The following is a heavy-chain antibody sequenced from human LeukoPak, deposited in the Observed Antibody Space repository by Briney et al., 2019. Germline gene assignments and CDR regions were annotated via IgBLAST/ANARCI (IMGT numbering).Heavy chain of an antibody. J-gene: IGHJ4*02. CDR2: INPKSGVT. Sequence: ASVKVSCKASGYTFTDYYIHWVRQTPGQGFEWMGWINPKSGVTRYAQKFQGRVTMTRDTSIRTPYMELSRLISDDTAVYYCARVGSDCSDGNCYWGQGTLVTVSS. V-gene: IGHV1-2*02. CDR1: GYTFTDYY. D-gene: IGHD2-15*01. CDR3: ARVGSDCSDGNCY.